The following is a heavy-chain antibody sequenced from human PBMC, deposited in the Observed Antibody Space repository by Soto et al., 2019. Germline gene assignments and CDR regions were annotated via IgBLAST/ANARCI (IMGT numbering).Heavy chain of an antibody. CDR3: TTDGPLSFGEVTQPDY. CDR2: IKSKTDGGTT. Sequence: EVQLVESGGGLVKPGGSVRLSCAASGFTFSNAWMNWVRQAPGKGLEWVGRIKSKTDGGTTDYAPPVKGRFTISRDDSKNTLYLQMKSLGTEHTAGYYCTTDGPLSFGEVTQPDYWGQGTLVTVSS. CDR1: GFTFSNAW. D-gene: IGHD3-10*01. V-gene: IGHV3-15*07. J-gene: IGHJ4*02.